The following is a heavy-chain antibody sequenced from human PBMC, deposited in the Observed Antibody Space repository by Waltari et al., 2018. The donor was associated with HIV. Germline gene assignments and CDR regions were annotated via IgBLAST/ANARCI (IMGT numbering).Heavy chain of an antibody. V-gene: IGHV3-66*02. D-gene: IGHD3-10*01. CDR3: ARRDGIISAFDI. CDR2: IYNDATT. J-gene: IGHJ3*02. CDR1: GLSASGNY. Sequence: EVRLVPSGGGLVQPGGPLGPSCVGSGLSASGNYTGWVRQGPGTGLEWVSLIYNDATTYYADSAKGRFTISRDTSKNTLSLDMNNLRPEDTAVYYCARRDGIISAFDIWGQGSMVTVSS.